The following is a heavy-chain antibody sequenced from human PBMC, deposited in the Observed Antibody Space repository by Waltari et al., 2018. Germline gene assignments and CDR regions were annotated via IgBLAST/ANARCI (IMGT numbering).Heavy chain of an antibody. Sequence: EVQLVVSGGCLVKPGGSMRLSCTVSGFNYSNYAMAWARQAPGKGLEWVSSISGIGDRTYYADSVRGRFTISRDNSKNTVYLQMNNLRAEDAAVYYCANWREGSATYFDYWGQGTLVTVSS. CDR2: ISGIGDRT. V-gene: IGHV3-23*04. CDR3: ANWREGSATYFDY. J-gene: IGHJ4*02. CDR1: GFNYSNYA.